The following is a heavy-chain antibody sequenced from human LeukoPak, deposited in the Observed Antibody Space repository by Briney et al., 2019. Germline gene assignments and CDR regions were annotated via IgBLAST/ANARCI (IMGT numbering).Heavy chain of an antibody. Sequence: SETLSLTCTVSGGSISSYYWSWIRQPPGKGLEWIGYIYYSGSTNYNPSLKSRVTISVDTSKNQFSLKLSSVTAADTAVYYCATQRRDGYNNPDYWGQGTLVTVSS. CDR3: ATQRRDGYNNPDY. CDR2: IYYSGST. V-gene: IGHV4-59*08. CDR1: GGSISSYY. J-gene: IGHJ4*02. D-gene: IGHD5-24*01.